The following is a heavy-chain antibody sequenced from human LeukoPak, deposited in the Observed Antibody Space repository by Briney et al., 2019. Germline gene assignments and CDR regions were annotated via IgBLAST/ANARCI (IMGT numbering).Heavy chain of an antibody. J-gene: IGHJ1*01. CDR3: AKDSKRYSSSWYPAEYFQH. V-gene: IGHV3-43*01. Sequence: GGSLRLSCAASGFTFDDYTMHWVRQAPGKGLEWVSLISWDGGSTYYADSVKGRFTISRDNSKNSLYLQMNSLRTEDTALYYCAKDSKRYSSSWYPAEYFQHWGQGTLVTVSS. CDR1: GFTFDDYT. CDR2: ISWDGGST. D-gene: IGHD6-13*01.